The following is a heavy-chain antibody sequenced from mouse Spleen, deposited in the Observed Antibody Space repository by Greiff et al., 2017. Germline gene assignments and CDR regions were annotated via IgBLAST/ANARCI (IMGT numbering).Heavy chain of an antibody. CDR1: GYAFTNYL. CDR2: INPGSGGT. CDR3: ARSDYYGSSPLDY. J-gene: IGHJ2*01. V-gene: IGHV1-54*01. Sequence: QVQLQQSGAELVRPGTSVKVSCKASGYAFTNYLIEWVKQRPGQGLEWIGVINPGSGGTNYNEKFKGKATLTADKSSSTAYMQLSSLKSEDSAVYFCARSDYYGSSPLDYWGQGTTLTVSS. D-gene: IGHD1-1*01.